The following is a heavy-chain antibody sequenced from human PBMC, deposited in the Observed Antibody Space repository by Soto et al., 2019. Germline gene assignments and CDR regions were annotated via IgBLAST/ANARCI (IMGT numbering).Heavy chain of an antibody. CDR1: GFTFSSYS. Sequence: EVQLVESGGGLVKPGGSLRLSCAASGFTFSSYSMNWVRQAPGKGLEWVSSISSSSSYIYYADSVKGRFTISRDNAKNSLYLQMNSLRAEDTAVYYCASDLVATNDPFGYWGQGTLVTVSS. CDR2: ISSSSSYI. CDR3: ASDLVATNDPFGY. J-gene: IGHJ4*02. V-gene: IGHV3-21*01. D-gene: IGHD5-12*01.